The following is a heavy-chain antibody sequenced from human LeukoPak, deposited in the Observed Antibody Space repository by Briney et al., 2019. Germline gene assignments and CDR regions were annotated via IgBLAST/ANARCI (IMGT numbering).Heavy chain of an antibody. CDR2: IIPIFGTA. D-gene: IGHD2-2*01. CDR3: ARHQLLAKCYYYYMDV. J-gene: IGHJ6*03. Sequence: PEASVKVSCKASGGTFSSYAISWVRQAPGQGLEWMGGIIPIFGTANYAQKFQGRVTITTDESTSTAYMELSSLRSEDTAVYYCARHQLLAKCYYYYMDVWGKGTTVTVSS. V-gene: IGHV1-69*05. CDR1: GGTFSSYA.